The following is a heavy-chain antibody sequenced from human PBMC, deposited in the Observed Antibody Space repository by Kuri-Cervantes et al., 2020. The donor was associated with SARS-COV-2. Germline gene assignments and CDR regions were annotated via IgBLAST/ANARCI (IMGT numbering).Heavy chain of an antibody. CDR1: GFTFSSYG. J-gene: IGHJ4*02. V-gene: IGHV3-30*03. Sequence: GGSLRLSCAASGFTFSSYGMHWVRQAPGKGLEWVAVISYDGNNKYYADSVKGRFTISRDNAKNSLFLQINSLRVEDTAVYYCATSGIGGLDHWGQGTLVTVSS. CDR3: ATSGIGGLDH. CDR2: ISYDGNNK. D-gene: IGHD2-21*01.